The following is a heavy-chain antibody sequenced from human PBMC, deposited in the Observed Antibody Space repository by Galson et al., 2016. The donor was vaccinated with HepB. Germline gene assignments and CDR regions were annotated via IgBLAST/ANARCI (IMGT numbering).Heavy chain of an antibody. Sequence: SLRLSCAASGFTFTYYWMDWVRQAPGEGLVWVSTINPDGTSTKYADSVKGRFTMSRDNANNTLHLQMDSLRVDDTAVYYCTKRLSHGMDVWGQGTTVTVSS. CDR3: TKRLSHGMDV. J-gene: IGHJ6*02. D-gene: IGHD5-24*01. V-gene: IGHV3-74*03. CDR2: INPDGTST. CDR1: GFTFTYYW.